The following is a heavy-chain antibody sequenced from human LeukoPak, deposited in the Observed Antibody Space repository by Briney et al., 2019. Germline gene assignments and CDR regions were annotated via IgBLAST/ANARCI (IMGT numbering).Heavy chain of an antibody. D-gene: IGHD3-16*01. CDR3: ARVNAKQAPVGAFDI. CDR2: INPTGGST. CDR1: GYTFTSYY. J-gene: IGHJ3*02. V-gene: IGHV1-46*01. Sequence: ASVKVSCKASGYTFTSYYMHWVRQAPGQGLEWMGIINPTGGSTSYAQKFQGRVTMTRDTSTSTVYMELSSLRSEDTAVYYCARVNAKQAPVGAFDIWGQGTMVTVSS.